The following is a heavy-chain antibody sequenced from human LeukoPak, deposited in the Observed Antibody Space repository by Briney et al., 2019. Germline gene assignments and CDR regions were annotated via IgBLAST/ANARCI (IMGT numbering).Heavy chain of an antibody. Sequence: ASVKLSCKASGYTFTGYYMHWVRQAPGHGLGWKGRTNPNSGGTNYAQRFPGRGTMTRDTSITNTYMELNRLRSEPKAPDYYAKGGSSSFDYWGQGTLVTVSS. J-gene: IGHJ4*02. CDR2: TNPNSGGT. V-gene: IGHV1-2*06. CDR3: AKGGSSSFDY. CDR1: GYTFTGYY. D-gene: IGHD2-15*01.